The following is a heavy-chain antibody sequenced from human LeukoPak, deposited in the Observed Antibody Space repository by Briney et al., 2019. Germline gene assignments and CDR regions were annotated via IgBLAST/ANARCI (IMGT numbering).Heavy chain of an antibody. V-gene: IGHV3-23*01. D-gene: IGHD5-18*01. CDR1: GFAFSSYA. CDR3: AKDRGNSYGHFDY. Sequence: PGGSLRLSCAASGFAFSSYAMSWVRQPPGKGLEWVSVISRRDDYTYYADSVKGRFTISRDNSKTTLYLKMNSLRAEDTAVYYCAKDRGNSYGHFDYWGQGTLVTVSS. J-gene: IGHJ4*02. CDR2: ISRRDDYT.